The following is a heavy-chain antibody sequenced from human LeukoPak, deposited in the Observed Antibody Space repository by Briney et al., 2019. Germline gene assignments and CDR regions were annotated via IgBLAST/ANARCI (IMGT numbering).Heavy chain of an antibody. D-gene: IGHD3-3*01. J-gene: IGHJ4*02. CDR2: INPNSGGT. V-gene: IGHV1-2*02. Sequence: ASVKVSCKTSGYTFTDYYIHWVRQAPGQGPEWMGWINPNSGGTNYAQNLQGRVTMTRDTSLSTVYMELSRLTSDDTAVYYCARATLAHYDFWSGLSDYWGQGTLVTVSS. CDR1: GYTFTDYY. CDR3: ARATLAHYDFWSGLSDY.